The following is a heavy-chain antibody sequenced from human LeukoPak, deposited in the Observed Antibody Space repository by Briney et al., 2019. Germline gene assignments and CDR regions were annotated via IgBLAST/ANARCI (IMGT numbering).Heavy chain of an antibody. Sequence: GGSLRLSCEASGFTFSNFWMTWVRQAPGEGLEWVSYISSSGSTIYYADSVKGRFTISRDNAKNSLYLQMNSLRAEDTAVYYCAELGITMIGGVWGKGTTVTISS. D-gene: IGHD3-10*02. CDR2: ISSSGSTI. J-gene: IGHJ6*04. CDR1: GFTFSNFW. CDR3: AELGITMIGGV. V-gene: IGHV3-48*04.